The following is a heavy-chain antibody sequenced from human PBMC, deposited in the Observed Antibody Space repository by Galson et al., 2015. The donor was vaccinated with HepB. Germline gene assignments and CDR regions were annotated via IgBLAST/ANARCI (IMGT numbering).Heavy chain of an antibody. CDR3: TRFRGGVWYFDL. Sequence: QVQLQESGPGLVKPSETLSLTCTVSGGSINSYYWSWVRQPPGKGLEWIGYLYYSWNTNYNPSLKSRVTLSVDTSKNQFSLNLSSVTAADTAVYYCTRFRGGVWYFDLWGRGTLVTVSS. CDR1: GGSINSYY. J-gene: IGHJ2*01. V-gene: IGHV4-59*08. CDR2: LYYSWNT. D-gene: IGHD2-15*01.